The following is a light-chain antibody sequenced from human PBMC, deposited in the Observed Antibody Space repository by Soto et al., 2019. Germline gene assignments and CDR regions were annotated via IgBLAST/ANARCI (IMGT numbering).Light chain of an antibody. V-gene: IGKV3-20*01. CDR2: GAS. Sequence: EIVLTQSPATLSLSPGERPTLSCGASQSLSSSYLAWYHQKPGQAPRLLIYGASSRATGIPDRFSGSGSGTDYTLTISRLEPEDFAVYYCQQYGSSPITFGQGNDWRL. CDR1: QSLSSSY. CDR3: QQYGSSPIT. J-gene: IGKJ5*01.